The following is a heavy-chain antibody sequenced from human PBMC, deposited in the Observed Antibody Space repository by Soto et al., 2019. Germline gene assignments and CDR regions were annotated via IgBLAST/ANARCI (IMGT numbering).Heavy chain of an antibody. CDR2: IYYSGST. V-gene: IGHV4-30-4*01. J-gene: IGHJ5*02. CDR1: GGSISSGDYY. Sequence: SETLSLTCTVSGGSISSGDYYWSWIRQPPGKGLEWIGYIYYSGSTYCDPSLKTRVTISVDTSKNQFSLKLSSVTSADTAVDYCAGEGGDYNWFDPWGQGTLVTVAS. CDR3: AGEGGDYNWFDP. D-gene: IGHD2-21*01.